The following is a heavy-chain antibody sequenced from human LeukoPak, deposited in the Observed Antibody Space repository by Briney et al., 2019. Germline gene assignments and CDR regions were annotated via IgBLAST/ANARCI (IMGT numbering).Heavy chain of an antibody. CDR2: ISGSSSRI. D-gene: IGHD4-23*01. CDR1: GFSFSSYS. J-gene: IGHJ4*02. CDR3: ARAPPDYGGYTNDY. V-gene: IGHV3-48*01. Sequence: GGSLRLSCAASGFSFSSYSMNWVRQAPGKGLEWVSYISGSSSRIYHADSVKGRFTISRDNAKTSLYLQMNSQRAEDTAVYYCARAPPDYGGYTNDYWGQGTLVTVSS.